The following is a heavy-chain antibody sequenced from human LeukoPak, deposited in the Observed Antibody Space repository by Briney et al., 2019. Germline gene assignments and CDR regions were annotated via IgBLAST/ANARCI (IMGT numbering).Heavy chain of an antibody. Sequence: SVKVSCTASGGTFSSYATSWVRQAPGQGLEWMGGIIPIFGTANYAQKFQGRVTITADESTSTAYMELSSLRSEDTAVYYCANGDILTGYAYYYYGMDVWGQGTTVTVSS. CDR2: IIPIFGTA. D-gene: IGHD3-9*01. J-gene: IGHJ6*02. CDR1: GGTFSSYA. V-gene: IGHV1-69*13. CDR3: ANGDILTGYAYYYYGMDV.